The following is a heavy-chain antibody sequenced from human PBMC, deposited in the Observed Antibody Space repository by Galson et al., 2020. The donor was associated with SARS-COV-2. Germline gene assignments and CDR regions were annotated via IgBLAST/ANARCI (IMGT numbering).Heavy chain of an antibody. J-gene: IGHJ4*02. Sequence: SETLSLTCAVYGGSFSGYYWSWIRQAPGKGLEWIGEMNHSGSANYNPSLRSRVTISVDTSKNQFSLRLSSVTAADTAVYYCARYPRDVAATPFDSWGQGRRVTVST. CDR3: ARYPRDVAATPFDS. CDR1: GGSFSGYY. CDR2: MNHSGSA. V-gene: IGHV4-34*01. D-gene: IGHD2-15*01.